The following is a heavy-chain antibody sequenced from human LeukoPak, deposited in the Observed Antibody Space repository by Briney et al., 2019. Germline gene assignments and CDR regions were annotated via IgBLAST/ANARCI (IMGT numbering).Heavy chain of an antibody. CDR1: GFTFSSYA. D-gene: IGHD6-19*01. V-gene: IGHV3-23*01. J-gene: IGHJ4*02. CDR2: ISGSGGST. Sequence: GSLRLSCAASGFTFSSYAMSWVRQAPGKGLEWVSAISGSGGSTYYADSVKGRFTISRDNSKNTLYLQMNSLRAGDTAVYYCAKDRPTGYSSGWYYFDYWGQGTLVTVSS. CDR3: AKDRPTGYSSGWYYFDY.